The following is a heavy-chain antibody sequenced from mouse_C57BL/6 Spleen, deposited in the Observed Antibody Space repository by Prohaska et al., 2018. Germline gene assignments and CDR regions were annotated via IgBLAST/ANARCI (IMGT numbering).Heavy chain of an antibody. Sequence: HGKSLEWIGDINPNNGGTIYNQKFKGKATLTVDKSSSTAYMELRSLTSEDTAVYYCARSYYYGSSYWYFDVWGTGTTVTVSS. CDR3: ARSYYYGSSYWYFDV. CDR2: INPNNGGT. D-gene: IGHD1-1*01. J-gene: IGHJ1*03. V-gene: IGHV1-18*01.